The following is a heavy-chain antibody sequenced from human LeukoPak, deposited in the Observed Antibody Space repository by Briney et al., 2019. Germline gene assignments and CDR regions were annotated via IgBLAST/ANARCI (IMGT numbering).Heavy chain of an antibody. J-gene: IGHJ4*02. Sequence: SGPTLGHPTPTLTLTCTFSGFSLSTYGAGVGWIRDPPTKALEWLALIYCDDNKRYTPSLKSRLTNTKDTSKNQVVLTMTNMDPVDTATYYCAHRREAPYCSGGSCYSLGSFDYWGQGTLVTVSS. CDR3: AHRREAPYCSGGSCYSLGSFDY. CDR2: IYCDDNK. V-gene: IGHV2-5*02. D-gene: IGHD2-15*01. CDR1: GFSLSTYGAG.